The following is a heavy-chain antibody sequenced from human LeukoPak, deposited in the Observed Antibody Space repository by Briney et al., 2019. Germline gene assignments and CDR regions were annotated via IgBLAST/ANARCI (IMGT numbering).Heavy chain of an antibody. CDR3: ARDNDYGGYYFDY. Sequence: SQTLSLTCAISGDSVSSNRASWHWISQSPSRGLQWLGRTYYTSKWFNDYAVSLKSRITINPDTSKNQFSLQLNSVTPEDTAVYFCARDNDYGGYYFDYWGQGTLVTVSS. CDR1: GDSVSSNRAS. CDR2: TYYTSKWFN. D-gene: IGHD4-23*01. J-gene: IGHJ4*02. V-gene: IGHV6-1*01.